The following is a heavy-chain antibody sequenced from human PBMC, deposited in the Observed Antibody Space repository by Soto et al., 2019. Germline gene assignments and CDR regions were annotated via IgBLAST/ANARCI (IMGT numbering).Heavy chain of an antibody. CDR1: GYAFNKHG. CDR2: ISTDSARA. J-gene: IGHJ3*02. V-gene: IGHV1-18*01. Sequence: QIQLVQSGAEVKKAGASVKVSCKASGYAFNKHGISWVRQAPGQGLEWMGWISTDSARADYAQKFQGRLTMTTDTSTTPAYMDLRSLRSDDTAIYFCVRDWDCSSFSCLDSFDIWGQGTMVSVSS. D-gene: IGHD2-2*01. CDR3: VRDWDCSSFSCLDSFDI.